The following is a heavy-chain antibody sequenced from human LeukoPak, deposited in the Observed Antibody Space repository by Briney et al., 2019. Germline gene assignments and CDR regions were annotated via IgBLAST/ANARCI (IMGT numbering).Heavy chain of an antibody. Sequence: ASVKVSCKASGYTFTSYYMHWVRQAPGQGLEWMGWISAYDGNTDYVQKFQGRVIMTKDTITSTVYMELTNLRSDDTAVYHCARDLLDFWSAPTYLDYWGQGSLVTVSS. CDR2: ISAYDGNT. J-gene: IGHJ4*02. CDR3: ARDLLDFWSAPTYLDY. CDR1: GYTFTSYY. V-gene: IGHV1-18*04. D-gene: IGHD3-3*01.